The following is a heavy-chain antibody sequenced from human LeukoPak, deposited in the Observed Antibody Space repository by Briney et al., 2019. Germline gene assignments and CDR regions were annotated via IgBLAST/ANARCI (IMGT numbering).Heavy chain of an antibody. D-gene: IGHD3-22*01. CDR3: ARDYYDSSGYDY. CDR1: GFTVSSNY. CDR2: IYSGGST. V-gene: IGHV3-66*01. J-gene: IGHJ4*02. Sequence: GGSLRLSRAASGFTVSSNYMSWVRQAPGKGLEWVSVIYSGGSTYYADSVKGRFTISRDNSKNTLYLQMNSLRAEDTAVYYCARDYYDSSGYDYWGQGTLVTVSS.